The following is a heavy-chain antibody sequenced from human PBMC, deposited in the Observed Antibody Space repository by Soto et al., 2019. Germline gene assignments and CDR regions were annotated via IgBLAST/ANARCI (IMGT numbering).Heavy chain of an antibody. V-gene: IGHV1-46*01. CDR2: INPSGGST. CDR1: GYTFTSYY. D-gene: IGHD3-3*01. CDR3: ARGGAIFGVVLSTYYYYGMDV. J-gene: IGHJ6*02. Sequence: ASVKVSCKASGYTFTSYYMHWVRQAPGQGLEWMGIINPSGGSTSYAQKFQGRVTMTRDTSTSTVYMELSSLRSEDTAVYYCARGGAIFGVVLSTYYYYGMDVWGQGTTVTSP.